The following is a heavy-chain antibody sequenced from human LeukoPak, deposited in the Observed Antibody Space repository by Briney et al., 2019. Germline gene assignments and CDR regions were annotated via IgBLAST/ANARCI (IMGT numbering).Heavy chain of an antibody. CDR2: IYYSGST. D-gene: IGHD5-12*01. V-gene: IGHV4-39*01. CDR3: ARQYIVATIIDY. CDR1: GGSISSSSYY. J-gene: IGHJ4*02. Sequence: SETLSLTCTVSGGSISSSSYYWGWIRQPPGKGLEWIGSIYYSGSTYYNPSLKSRVTISVDTSKNQFSLKLSSVTAAGTAVYYCARQYIVATIIDYWGQGTLVTVSS.